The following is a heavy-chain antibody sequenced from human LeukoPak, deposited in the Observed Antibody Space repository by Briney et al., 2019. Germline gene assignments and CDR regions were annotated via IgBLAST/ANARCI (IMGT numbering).Heavy chain of an antibody. D-gene: IGHD3-22*01. J-gene: IGHJ6*03. Sequence: SETLSLTCTVSGGSISSYYWSWIRQPAGKGLEWIGRIYTSGSTNYNPSLKSRVTMSVDTSKNQFYLKLSSVTAADTAVYYCARERQYYDSSGYYPRAYYYMDVWGKGTTVTVSS. CDR2: IYTSGST. CDR3: ARERQYYDSSGYYPRAYYYMDV. CDR1: GGSISSYY. V-gene: IGHV4-4*07.